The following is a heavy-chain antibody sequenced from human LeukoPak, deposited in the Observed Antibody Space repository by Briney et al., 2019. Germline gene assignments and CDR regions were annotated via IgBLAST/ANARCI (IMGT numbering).Heavy chain of an antibody. CDR2: IRYDGSNK. V-gene: IGHV3-30*02. CDR3: AKDEVAGRVGDY. D-gene: IGHD6-19*01. Sequence: GGSLRLSCAASGFTFSSYGIHWVRQAPGKGLEWVAFIRYDGSNKYYADSVKGRFTISRDNSKNTLYLQMNSLRAEDTAVYYCAKDEVAGRVGDYWGQGTLVTVSS. CDR1: GFTFSSYG. J-gene: IGHJ4*02.